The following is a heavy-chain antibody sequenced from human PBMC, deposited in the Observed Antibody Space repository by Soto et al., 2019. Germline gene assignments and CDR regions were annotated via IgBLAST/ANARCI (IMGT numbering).Heavy chain of an antibody. CDR2: ISSSSSYT. CDR1: GFTFSDYY. Sequence: GGSLRLSCASSGFTFSDYYMSWIRQAPGKGLEWVSYISSSSSYTNYADSVKGRFTISRDNAKNSLYLQMNSLRAEDTAVYYCARDSNLGYSSPSGYFGPWGQGTLVTVSS. V-gene: IGHV3-11*06. J-gene: IGHJ5*02. CDR3: ARDSNLGYSSPSGYFGP. D-gene: IGHD6-13*01.